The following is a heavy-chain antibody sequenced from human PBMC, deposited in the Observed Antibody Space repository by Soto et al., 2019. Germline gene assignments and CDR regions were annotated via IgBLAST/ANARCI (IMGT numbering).Heavy chain of an antibody. D-gene: IGHD5-12*01. Sequence: QVQLVQSGAEVKKPGSSVTVSCKASGGTFSSYTISWVRQAPGQALEWMGGIIPIFGTANYAHRFQGSVTVTADESSSTAYMELSSLTAEGTAVYCCERRNLRWLRSWSFGLWGRGTLVTVSS. V-gene: IGHV1-69*12. J-gene: IGHJ2*01. CDR2: IIPIFGTA. CDR1: GGTFSSYT. CDR3: ERRNLRWLRSWSFGL.